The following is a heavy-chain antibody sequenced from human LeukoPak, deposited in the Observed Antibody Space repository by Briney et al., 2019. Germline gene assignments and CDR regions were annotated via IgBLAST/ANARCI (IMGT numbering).Heavy chain of an antibody. CDR2: IIPIFGTA. CDR3: SRGRDFGVDYYYMDV. CDR1: GGTFSSYA. V-gene: IGHV1-69*06. Sequence: SVKVSCKASGGTFSSYAISWVRQAPGQGLEWMGGIIPIFGTANYAQKFQGRVTITADKSTSTAYMELSSLRSEDTAVYYCSRGRDFGVDYYYMDVWGNGTTVTVSS. J-gene: IGHJ6*03. D-gene: IGHD3-3*01.